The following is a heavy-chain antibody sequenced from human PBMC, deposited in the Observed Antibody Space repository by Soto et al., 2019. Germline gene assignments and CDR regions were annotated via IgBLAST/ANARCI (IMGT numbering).Heavy chain of an antibody. CDR1: GGSVTSFSSRYYY. CDR3: ARREIQGPIDY. Sequence: SETLSLTCTVSGGSVTSFSSRYYYWGWIAATPGKGLEWIGNTYYTGCSYYNPPLKSRVTLSLGTSKDQFSLKLTSVTAADTAVYYCARREIQGPIDYWGQGTLVTVSS. CDR2: TYYTGCS. D-gene: IGHD1-26*01. V-gene: IGHV4-39*01. J-gene: IGHJ4*02.